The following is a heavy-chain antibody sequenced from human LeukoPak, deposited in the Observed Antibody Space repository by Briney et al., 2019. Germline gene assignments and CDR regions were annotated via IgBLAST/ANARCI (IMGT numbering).Heavy chain of an antibody. CDR2: INHSGST. CDR3: ARPKLSYYYGSGSYYNYFDY. J-gene: IGHJ4*02. D-gene: IGHD3-10*01. Sequence: SETLSLTCAVYGGSFSGYYWSWIRQPPGKGLEWIGEINHSGSTNYNPSLKSRVTISVDTSKNQFSLKLSPVTAADTAVYYCARPKLSYYYGSGSYYNYFDYWGQGTLVTVSS. CDR1: GGSFSGYY. V-gene: IGHV4-34*01.